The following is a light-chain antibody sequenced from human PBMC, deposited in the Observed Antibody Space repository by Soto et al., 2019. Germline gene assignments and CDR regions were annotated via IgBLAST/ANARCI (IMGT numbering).Light chain of an antibody. CDR2: EVS. V-gene: IGLV2-14*03. CDR1: SSYVGAYDF. J-gene: IGLJ1*01. CDR3: SSYTSSSTRV. Sequence: YVLTQPACVSGSTGQSITISCTGTSSYVGAYDFVSWYQQHPDKAPKLMIYEVSNRPSGVSNRFSGSKSVNTATLTISGLQAEDEADYYCSSYTSSSTRVFGTGTKVTVL.